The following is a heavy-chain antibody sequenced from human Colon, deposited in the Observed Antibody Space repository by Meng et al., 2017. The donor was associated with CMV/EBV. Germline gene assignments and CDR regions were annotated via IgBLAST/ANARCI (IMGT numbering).Heavy chain of an antibody. CDR2: IIPILGIA. D-gene: IGHD2-2*01. J-gene: IGHJ6*02. CDR3: ASTVGYQLLPGGMDV. CDR1: GGTFSSYT. Sequence: SVKVSCKASGGTFSSYTISWVRQAPGQGLEWMGRIIPILGIANYAQKFQGRVTITADKSTSTAYMELSSLRSEDTAVYYCASTVGYQLLPGGMDVWGQGTTVTV. V-gene: IGHV1-69*02.